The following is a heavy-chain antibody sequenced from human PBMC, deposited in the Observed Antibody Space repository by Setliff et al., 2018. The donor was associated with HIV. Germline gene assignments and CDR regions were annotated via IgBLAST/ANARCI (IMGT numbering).Heavy chain of an antibody. J-gene: IGHJ4*02. CDR3: ARGNNDLESFDY. D-gene: IGHD3-3*01. V-gene: IGHV4-4*07. CDR2: IYASGKT. CDR1: GDSLNTYY. Sequence: PSETLFLTCNVSGDSLNTYYWSWIRQSGGKGLEWIGRIYASGKTTFNPSLKSRVRMSVDTSKNQFSLKLTSVTASDTAVYYCARGNNDLESFDYWGQGALVT.